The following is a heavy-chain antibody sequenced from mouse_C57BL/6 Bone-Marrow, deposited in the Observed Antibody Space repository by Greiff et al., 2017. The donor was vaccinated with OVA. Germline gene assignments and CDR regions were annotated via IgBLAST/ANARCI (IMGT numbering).Heavy chain of an antibody. CDR3: AREDYD. J-gene: IGHJ3*01. CDR2: IYPGSGST. Sequence: VQLQQSGAELVKPGASVKMSCTASGYTFTSYWITWVKQRPGQGLEWIGDIYPGSGSTNYNEKFKSKATLTVDTSSSPAYMQLSSLTSEDSAVYYCAREDYDWGQGTLVTVSA. D-gene: IGHD2-4*01. V-gene: IGHV1-55*01. CDR1: GYTFTSYW.